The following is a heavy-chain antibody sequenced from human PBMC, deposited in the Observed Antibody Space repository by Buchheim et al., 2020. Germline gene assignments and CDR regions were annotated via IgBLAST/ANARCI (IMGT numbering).Heavy chain of an antibody. CDR1: GFTFSSYA. V-gene: IGHV3-23*01. CDR2: ISGSGGST. Sequence: EVQLLESGGGLVQPGGSLRLSCAASGFTFSSYAMSWVRQAPGKGLEWVSAISGSGGSTYYADSVKGRFPISRDNSKNTLYLQMNSLRAEDTAVYYCAKDGGCSGGSCYAEDYYYGMDVWGQGTT. D-gene: IGHD2-15*01. J-gene: IGHJ6*02. CDR3: AKDGGCSGGSCYAEDYYYGMDV.